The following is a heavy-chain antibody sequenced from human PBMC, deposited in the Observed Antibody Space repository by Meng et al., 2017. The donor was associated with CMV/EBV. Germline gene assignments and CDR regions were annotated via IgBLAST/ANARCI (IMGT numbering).Heavy chain of an antibody. D-gene: IGHD2-2*01. J-gene: IGHJ6*02. V-gene: IGHV1-69*02. CDR3: ARVGCSSTSCYGMDV. CDR2: IIPILGIA. Sequence: SVKVSCKASGGTFSSYTISWVRQAPGQGLEWMGRIIPILGIANYAQKFQGRVTITADKSTSSAYMELSSLRSEDTAVYYCARVGCSSTSCYGMDVWGQGTTVTVSS. CDR1: GGTFSSYT.